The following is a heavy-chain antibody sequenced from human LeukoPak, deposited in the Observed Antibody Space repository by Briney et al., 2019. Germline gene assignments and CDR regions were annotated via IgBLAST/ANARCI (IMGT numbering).Heavy chain of an antibody. Sequence: GGSLRLSCAASRFTVSSNYMTWVRRAAGKGLEWVSVIYSGGSTYYADSVKGRFTISRDNSKNTLYLQMNSLRAEDTAVYYCAKDRNGDYPSPPTQVNWFDPWGQGTLVTVSS. CDR1: RFTVSSNY. J-gene: IGHJ5*02. CDR3: AKDRNGDYPSPPTQVNWFDP. D-gene: IGHD4-17*01. V-gene: IGHV3-66*01. CDR2: IYSGGST.